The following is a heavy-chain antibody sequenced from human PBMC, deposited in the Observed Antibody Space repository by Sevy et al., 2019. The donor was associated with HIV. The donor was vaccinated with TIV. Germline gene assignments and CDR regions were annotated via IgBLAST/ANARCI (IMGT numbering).Heavy chain of an antibody. Sequence: GGSLRLSCAASGFTFSSYSMNWVRQAPGKGLEWVSSISSSSIYIYYADSVKGRFTISRANAKTSLYLQMNSLRAEDTAVYYCARDRGTRAGSYPDYWGQGTLVTVSS. V-gene: IGHV3-21*01. J-gene: IGHJ4*02. CDR3: ARDRGTRAGSYPDY. CDR1: GFTFSSYS. D-gene: IGHD1-26*01. CDR2: ISSSSIYI.